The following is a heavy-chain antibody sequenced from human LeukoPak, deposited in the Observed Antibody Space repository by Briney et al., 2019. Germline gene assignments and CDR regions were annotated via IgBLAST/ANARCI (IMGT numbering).Heavy chain of an antibody. CDR2: FDPEDGET. CDR3: ATYVPAGIRGDAFDI. D-gene: IGHD2-2*02. V-gene: IGHV1-24*01. Sequence: WASVKVSCKVSGYTLTELSMHWVRQAPGKGLEWMGGFDPEDGETIYAQKFQGRVTMTEDTSTDPGYMELSSLRFEDTAVYYCATYVPAGIRGDAFDIWGQGTMVTVSS. J-gene: IGHJ3*02. CDR1: GYTLTELS.